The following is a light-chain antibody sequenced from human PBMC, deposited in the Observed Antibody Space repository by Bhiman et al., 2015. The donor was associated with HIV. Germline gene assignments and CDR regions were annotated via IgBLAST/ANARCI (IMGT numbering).Light chain of an antibody. CDR1: GSDVGGYNH. Sequence: QSALTQPASVSGSPGQSITISCTGSGSDVGGYNHVSWYQQHPGKAPKLMIYDVSNRPSGVSNRFSGSKSGNMASLTISGLQAEDEADYYCSSYTSSSTEVFGTGTKVTVL. J-gene: IGLJ1*01. CDR3: SSYTSSSTEV. CDR2: DVS. V-gene: IGLV2-14*03.